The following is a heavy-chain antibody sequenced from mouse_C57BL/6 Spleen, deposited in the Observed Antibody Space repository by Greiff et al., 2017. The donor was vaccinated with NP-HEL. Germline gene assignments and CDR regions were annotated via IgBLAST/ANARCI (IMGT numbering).Heavy chain of an antibody. Sequence: EVQLQQSGPELVKPGASVKISCKASGYTFTDYYMNWVKQSHGKSLEWIGDINPNNGGTSYNQKFKGKATWTVDKSSSTAYMELRSLTSEDSAVYYCARENSNSFAYWGQGTLVTVSA. J-gene: IGHJ3*01. D-gene: IGHD2-5*01. V-gene: IGHV1-26*01. CDR2: INPNNGGT. CDR3: ARENSNSFAY. CDR1: GYTFTDYY.